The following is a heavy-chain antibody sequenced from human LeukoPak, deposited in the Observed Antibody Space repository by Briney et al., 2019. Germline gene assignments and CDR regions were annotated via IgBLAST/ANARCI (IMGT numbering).Heavy chain of an antibody. CDR3: AGVLGGGTIGY. CDR1: GYTFTSSD. J-gene: IGHJ4*02. Sequence: ASVKVSCKASGYTFTSSDINWVRQATGQGLECMGWMNPNSGNTGYAQKFQGRVTITKKTTLSTAYMALSCLRTEEPAGHYVAGVLGGGTIGYGGQGTLVSVSS. CDR2: MNPNSGNT. D-gene: IGHD3-16*01. V-gene: IGHV1-8*03.